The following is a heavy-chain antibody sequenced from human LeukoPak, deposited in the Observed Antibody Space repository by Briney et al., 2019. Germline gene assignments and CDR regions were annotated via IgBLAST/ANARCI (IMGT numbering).Heavy chain of an antibody. CDR1: GFSFSSYG. Sequence: GGALRLSCEASGFSFSSYGMSWVRQAPGKGLEWVSTINYSGDSTFYADSVKGRFTISRDNSKNTLYLQMNSLRAEDTAVYYCAKDGSGDFDYWGQGTLVTVSS. CDR2: INYSGDST. V-gene: IGHV3-23*01. D-gene: IGHD1-26*01. J-gene: IGHJ4*02. CDR3: AKDGSGDFDY.